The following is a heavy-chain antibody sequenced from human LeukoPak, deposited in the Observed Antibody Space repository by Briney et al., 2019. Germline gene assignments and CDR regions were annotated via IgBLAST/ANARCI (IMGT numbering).Heavy chain of an antibody. CDR2: ISGSGGTT. Sequence: GGSLRLSCAASGFTFSSLAMHWVRQAPGKGLEWVSVISGSGGTTYYADSVKGRFTISRDNSKNTLYLQMNSLRVEDTAAYYCAKVRAPSGWFNSDYWGQGTLVTVSS. CDR1: GFTFSSLA. D-gene: IGHD6-19*01. V-gene: IGHV3-23*01. J-gene: IGHJ4*02. CDR3: AKVRAPSGWFNSDY.